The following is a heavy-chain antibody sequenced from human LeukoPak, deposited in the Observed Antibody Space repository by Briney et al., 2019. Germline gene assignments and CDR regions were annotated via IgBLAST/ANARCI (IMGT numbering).Heavy chain of an antibody. CDR1: GFTFGSFS. V-gene: IGHV3-23*01. CDR2: ISGSGETT. Sequence: GGSLRLSCAASGFTFGSFSMSWVRQAPGKGLEWVSVISGSGETTFYADSVRGRFTISRDNSKSTLYLQMTSLRAEDTGVYYCAKDRDYFDYWGQGTLVTVSS. CDR3: AKDRDYFDY. J-gene: IGHJ4*02.